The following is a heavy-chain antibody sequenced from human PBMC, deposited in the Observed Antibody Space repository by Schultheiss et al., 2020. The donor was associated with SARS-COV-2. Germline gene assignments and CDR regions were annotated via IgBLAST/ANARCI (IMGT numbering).Heavy chain of an antibody. D-gene: IGHD3-22*01. Sequence: SQTLSLTCPVSGGSISSYYWSWIRQPPGKGLEWIGYIYYSGSTNYNPSLKSRVTISVDTSKNQFSLKLSSVTAADTAVYYCARRVLYYDSSGYYLNWFDPWGQGTLVTVSS. CDR1: GGSISSYY. V-gene: IGHV4-59*01. CDR3: ARRVLYYDSSGYYLNWFDP. CDR2: IYYSGST. J-gene: IGHJ5*02.